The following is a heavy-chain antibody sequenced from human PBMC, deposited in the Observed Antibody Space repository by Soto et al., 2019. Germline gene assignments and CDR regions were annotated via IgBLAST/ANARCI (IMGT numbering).Heavy chain of an antibody. J-gene: IGHJ4*02. CDR3: VFIHGPSRNYDLAY. V-gene: IGHV2-5*02. CDR1: GFSLSTSGVG. CDR2: IYRDDDK. D-gene: IGHD5-12*01. Sequence: SGPTLVNPTQTLTLTCTFSGFSLSTSGVGVGWICQPPGKAPEWLAIIYRDDDKRYSPFLKSGLTITKDTSKNQVVLTMTNVDPVDTATYYCVFIHGPSRNYDLAYCGQGSLVPVSS.